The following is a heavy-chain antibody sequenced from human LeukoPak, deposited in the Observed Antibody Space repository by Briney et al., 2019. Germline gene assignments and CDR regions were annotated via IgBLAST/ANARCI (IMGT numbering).Heavy chain of an antibody. Sequence: GASVKVSCKASGYTFTGYYMHWVRQAPGQGLEWMGGIIPIFGTANYAQKFQGRVTITADESTSTAYMELSSLRSEDTAVYYCARSPRVGMRAFDIWGQGTMVTVSS. CDR3: ARSPRVGMRAFDI. CDR2: IIPIFGTA. V-gene: IGHV1-69*13. D-gene: IGHD1-26*01. J-gene: IGHJ3*02. CDR1: GYTFTGYY.